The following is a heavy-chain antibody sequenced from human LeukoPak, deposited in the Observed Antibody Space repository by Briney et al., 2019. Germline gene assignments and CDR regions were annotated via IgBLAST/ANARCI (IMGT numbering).Heavy chain of an antibody. D-gene: IGHD3-10*01. CDR3: AKGVWFGELKAYYYGMDV. CDR1: GFTFSSYA. V-gene: IGHV3-23*01. CDR2: ISGSGGST. J-gene: IGHJ6*02. Sequence: GXSLRLSCAASGFTFSSYAMSWVRQAPGKGLEWVSXISGSGGSTYYADSVKGRFTISRDNSKNTLYLQMNSLRAEDTAVYCCAKGVWFGELKAYYYGMDVWGQGTTVTVSS.